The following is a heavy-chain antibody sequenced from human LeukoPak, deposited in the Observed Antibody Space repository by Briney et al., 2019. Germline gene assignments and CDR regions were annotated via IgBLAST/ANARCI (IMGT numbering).Heavy chain of an antibody. CDR1: GGSISSYY. J-gene: IGHJ4*02. Sequence: PSETLSLTCTVSGGSISSYYWGWIRQPPGKGLEWIGYNYYSGSTYYNPSLKSRVTISVDTSKNQFSLKLTSVSAADTAVYYCARLSGSPHPPFDCWGQGTLVTVSS. CDR2: NYYSGST. D-gene: IGHD1-26*01. V-gene: IGHV4-59*08. CDR3: ARLSGSPHPPFDC.